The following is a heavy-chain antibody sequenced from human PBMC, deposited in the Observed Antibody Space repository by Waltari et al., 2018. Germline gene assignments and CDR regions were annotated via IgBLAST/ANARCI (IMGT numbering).Heavy chain of an antibody. Sequence: QVQLVESGGGVVQPGRSLRLSCAASGFTFSSYGMHWVRQASGKGLEWVAVISYDGSNKYYADSVKGRFTISRDNSKNTLYLQMNSLRAEDTAVYYCAKDPRSHYYDSSGYPGYWGQGTLVTVSS. CDR3: AKDPRSHYYDSSGYPGY. J-gene: IGHJ4*02. V-gene: IGHV3-30*18. CDR1: GFTFSSYG. D-gene: IGHD3-22*01. CDR2: ISYDGSNK.